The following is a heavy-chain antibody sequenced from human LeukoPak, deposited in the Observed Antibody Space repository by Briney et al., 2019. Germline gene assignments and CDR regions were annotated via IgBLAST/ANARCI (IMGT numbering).Heavy chain of an antibody. CDR2: IIPIFGTP. J-gene: IGHJ5*02. Sequence: GASVKVSCKVSGGIFSSYTISWVRQAPGQGLEWMGQIIPIFGTPDFAQKFQDRVTITTDESTSTAYMEMSSLRSEDTAVYYCARLSMGRSEAPDLGWFDPWGQGTLVTVSS. CDR1: GGIFSSYT. CDR3: ARLSMGRSEAPDLGWFDP. D-gene: IGHD2/OR15-2a*01. V-gene: IGHV1-69*05.